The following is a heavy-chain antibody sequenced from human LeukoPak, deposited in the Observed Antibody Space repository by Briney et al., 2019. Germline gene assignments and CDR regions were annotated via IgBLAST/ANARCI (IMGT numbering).Heavy chain of an antibody. CDR2: IYYSGST. J-gene: IGHJ6*02. CDR1: GGSFSSYY. Sequence: SETLSLTCTVSGGSFSSYYWSWIRQPPAKGLEWIGYIYYSGSTNYNPSLKSRVTISIDTSKNQFSLKLSSVTAADTAVYYCARDSPGLGYFYYGMDVWGQGTTVTVSS. CDR3: ARDSPGLGYFYYGMDV. V-gene: IGHV4-59*12. D-gene: IGHD3/OR15-3a*01.